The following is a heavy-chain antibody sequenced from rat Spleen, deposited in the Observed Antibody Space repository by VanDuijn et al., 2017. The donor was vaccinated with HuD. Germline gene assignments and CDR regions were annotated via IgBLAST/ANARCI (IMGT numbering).Heavy chain of an antibody. D-gene: IGHD1-6*01. V-gene: IGHV5-29*01. Sequence: EVQLVESDGGLVQPGRSLKLSCAASGFTFSDYYMAWVRQAPTKGLEWVATISYDGSSTYYRDSVKGRFTISRDNAKSTLYLQMDSLRSEDTATYYCARRAYTTDYYDYVMDAWGQGASVTVSS. CDR3: ARRAYTTDYYDYVMDA. CDR1: GFTFSDYY. CDR2: ISYDGSST. J-gene: IGHJ4*01.